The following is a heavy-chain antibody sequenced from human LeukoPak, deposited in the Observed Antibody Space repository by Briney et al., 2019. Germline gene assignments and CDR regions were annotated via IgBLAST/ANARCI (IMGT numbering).Heavy chain of an antibody. D-gene: IGHD6-13*01. V-gene: IGHV1-2*02. CDR3: ARVTGYSSRWYDY. CDR1: GYTFTGYY. Sequence: ASVKVSCKASGYTFTGYYMHWVRQAPGQGLEWMGWINPNSGGTNYAQKFQGRVTMTRDTSISTAYMELSRLRSDDTAVYYCARVTGYSSRWYDYWGQGTLVTVSS. CDR2: INPNSGGT. J-gene: IGHJ4*02.